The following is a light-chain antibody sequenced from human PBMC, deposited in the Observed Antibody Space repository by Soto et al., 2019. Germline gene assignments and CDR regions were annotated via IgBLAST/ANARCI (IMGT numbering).Light chain of an antibody. J-gene: IGLJ2*01. CDR2: ANS. Sequence: QSVLTQPPSVSGAPGQRVTISCTGSSSNIGAGYDVHWYQQLPGTAPKLLMYANSNRPSGVPDRFSGSKSGTSASLAITGLQAEDEADYYCQSYDTRRSVVFGGGTKLTVL. V-gene: IGLV1-40*01. CDR3: QSYDTRRSVV. CDR1: SSNIGAGYD.